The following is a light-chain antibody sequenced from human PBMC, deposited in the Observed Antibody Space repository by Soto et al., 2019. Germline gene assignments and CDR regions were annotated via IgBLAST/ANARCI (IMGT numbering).Light chain of an antibody. V-gene: IGKV3-20*01. CDR1: QSVSSSY. CDR3: QQYGSSPTWT. J-gene: IGKJ1*01. CDR2: GAS. Sequence: EIVLTQSPGTLSLSPGARATLSCRASQSVSSSYLAWYQQKPGQAPRLLIYGASSRATGIPVRFSGSGSGTDFTLTISRLEPEDFAVYYCQQYGSSPTWTFGQGTKVEIK.